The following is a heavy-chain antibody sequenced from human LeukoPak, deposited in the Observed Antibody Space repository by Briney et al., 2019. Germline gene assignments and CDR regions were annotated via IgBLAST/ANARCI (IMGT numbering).Heavy chain of an antibody. D-gene: IGHD6-13*01. V-gene: IGHV4-4*07. Sequence: HSETLSLTCTVSGGSISSYYWSWIRQPAGKGLEWIGRIYTSGSTNYNPSLKSRVTMSVDTSKNQFSLKLSSVTAADTAVYYCAKSETGAAGTNWFDPWGQGTLVTVSS. CDR1: GGSISSYY. CDR2: IYTSGST. CDR3: AKSETGAAGTNWFDP. J-gene: IGHJ5*02.